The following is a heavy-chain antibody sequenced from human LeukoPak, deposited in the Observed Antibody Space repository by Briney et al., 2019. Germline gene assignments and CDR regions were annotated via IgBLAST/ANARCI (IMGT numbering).Heavy chain of an antibody. D-gene: IGHD6-19*01. Sequence: GGSLRLSCAASEFTFSNYDMHWVRHVTGKGLEWVSAIGTAGDTYYPGSVKGRFTISRENAKNSLYLQMNSLRAGDTAVYYCARKSPSGQTDYWGQGTLVTVSS. J-gene: IGHJ4*02. CDR1: EFTFSNYD. CDR2: IGTAGDT. V-gene: IGHV3-13*01. CDR3: ARKSPSGQTDY.